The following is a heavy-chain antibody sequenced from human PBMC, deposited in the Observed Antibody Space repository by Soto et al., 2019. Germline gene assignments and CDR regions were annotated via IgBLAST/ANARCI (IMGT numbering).Heavy chain of an antibody. V-gene: IGHV4-31*03. J-gene: IGHJ4*02. CDR3: AREQVVAAAGTRGFDY. Sequence: SETLSLTCTVSGGSISSGGYYWSWIRQHPGKGLEWIGYIYYSGSTYYNPSLKSRVTISVDTSENQFSLKLSSVTAADTAVYYCAREQVVAAAGTRGFDYWGQGTLVTVSS. CDR1: GGSISSGGYY. D-gene: IGHD6-13*01. CDR2: IYYSGST.